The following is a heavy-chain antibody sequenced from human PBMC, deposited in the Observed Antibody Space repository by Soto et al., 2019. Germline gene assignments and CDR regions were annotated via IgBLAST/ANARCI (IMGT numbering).Heavy chain of an antibody. Sequence: GGSLRLSCAASGFTFSSYAMHWVRQAPGKGLEWVAVISYDGSNKYYADSVKGRFTISRDNSKNTLYLQMNSLRAEDTAVYYCARAYVRGVDYWGQGTLVTVSS. D-gene: IGHD3-10*02. V-gene: IGHV3-30-3*01. CDR2: ISYDGSNK. CDR3: ARAYVRGVDY. CDR1: GFTFSSYA. J-gene: IGHJ4*02.